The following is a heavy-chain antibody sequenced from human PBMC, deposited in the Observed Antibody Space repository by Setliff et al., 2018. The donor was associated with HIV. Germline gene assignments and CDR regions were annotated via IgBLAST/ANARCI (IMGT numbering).Heavy chain of an antibody. D-gene: IGHD4-17*01. V-gene: IGHV3-30*01. J-gene: IGHJ4*02. CDR2: MSYDGNNK. CDR3: ARDCRVGWVFTYGMDY. CDR1: GFIFSSYA. Sequence: LRLSCAASGFIFSSYAMHWVRQAPGKGLEWVAVMSYDGNNKYYADSVKGRFTISRDNSKNTLFLQMNSLRPEDTAVYHCARDCRVGWVFTYGMDYWGQGTLVTVSS.